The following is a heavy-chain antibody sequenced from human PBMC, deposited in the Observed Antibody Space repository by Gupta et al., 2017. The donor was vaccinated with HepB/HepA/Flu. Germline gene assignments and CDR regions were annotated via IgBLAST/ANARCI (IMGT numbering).Heavy chain of an antibody. Sequence: GAGLLKPSETLSLTCAVYGGSFSGYYWSWIRQPPGKGLEWIGEINHSGSTNYNPSLKSRVTISVDTSKNQFSLKLSSVTAADTAVYYCARGTNTPRKQQLVVLSGRGPYYYGMDVGGQGTTVTVYS. CDR3: ARGTNTPRKQQLVVLSGRGPYYYGMDV. V-gene: IGHV4-34*01. D-gene: IGHD6-13*01. CDR1: GGSFSGYY. J-gene: IGHJ6*02. CDR2: INHSGST.